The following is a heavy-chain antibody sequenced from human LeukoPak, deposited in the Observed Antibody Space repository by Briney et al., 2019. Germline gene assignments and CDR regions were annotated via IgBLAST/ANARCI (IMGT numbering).Heavy chain of an antibody. CDR3: ARGETYYYDTSGYFIFDY. CDR1: GGSFSGYY. D-gene: IGHD3-22*01. V-gene: IGHV4-34*01. Sequence: SETLSLTCAVYGGSFSGYYWSWIRQPPGKGLEWIGEINHSENTKYNPSLKSRVTISVDTSKNQFSLKLSSVTAADTAVYYCARGETYYYDTSGYFIFDYWGQGTLVTVSS. CDR2: INHSENT. J-gene: IGHJ4*02.